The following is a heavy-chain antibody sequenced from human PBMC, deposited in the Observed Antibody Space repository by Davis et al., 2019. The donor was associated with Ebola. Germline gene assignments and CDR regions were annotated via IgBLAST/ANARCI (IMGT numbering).Heavy chain of an antibody. V-gene: IGHV3-48*02. Sequence: GESLKISCAASGFSFSTYSMNWVRQAPGKGLEWVSHIGSRSSTVYYADSVKGRFTISRDNAKNSLYLQMNSLRDEDTAVYYCARDATGGVAAIATNYFDYWGQGALVTVSS. CDR3: ARDATGGVAAIATNYFDY. D-gene: IGHD6-13*01. J-gene: IGHJ4*02. CDR2: IGSRSSTV. CDR1: GFSFSTYS.